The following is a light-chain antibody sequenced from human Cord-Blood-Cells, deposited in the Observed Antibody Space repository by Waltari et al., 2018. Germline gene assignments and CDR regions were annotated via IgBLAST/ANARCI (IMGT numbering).Light chain of an antibody. CDR1: SSDVGSSNL. CDR3: CSYAGSSTWV. CDR2: EGS. J-gene: IGLJ3*02. Sequence: QSALTQPASMSGSPGQSITISCTGTSSDVGSSNLVSWYQQHPGKAPKLMIYEGSKRPSGVSNRFSGSKSGNTASLTISGLQAEDEADYYCCSYAGSSTWVFGGGTKLTVL. V-gene: IGLV2-23*01.